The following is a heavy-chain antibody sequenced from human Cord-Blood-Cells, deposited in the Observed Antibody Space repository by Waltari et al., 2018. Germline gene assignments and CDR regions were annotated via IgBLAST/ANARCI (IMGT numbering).Heavy chain of an antibody. CDR2: IYHSGST. J-gene: IGHJ5*02. Sequence: QVQLQESGPGLVKPSETLSLTCTVSGYSISSGYYWGWIRQPPGKGLEWIGSIYHSGSTYDNPSLKSRGTIAVDTAKNQFSLKLSSVTAADTAVYYCARAYSNWFDPWGQGTLVTVSS. CDR1: GYSISSGYY. CDR3: ARAYSNWFDP. D-gene: IGHD4-4*01. V-gene: IGHV4-38-2*02.